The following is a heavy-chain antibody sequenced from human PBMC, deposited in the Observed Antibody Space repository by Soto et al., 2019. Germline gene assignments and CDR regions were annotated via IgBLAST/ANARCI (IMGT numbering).Heavy chain of an antibody. CDR1: GGTFSSYA. J-gene: IGHJ4*02. D-gene: IGHD3-9*01. CDR3: ARERGYYVILTGYYLGY. V-gene: IGHV1-69*06. CDR2: IIPIFGTA. Sequence: SVKVSCKASGGTFSSYAISWVRQAPGQGLEWMGGIIPIFGTANYAQKFQGRVTITADKSTSTAYMELSSLRSEDTAVYYCARERGYYVILTGYYLGYWWQVGLGTV.